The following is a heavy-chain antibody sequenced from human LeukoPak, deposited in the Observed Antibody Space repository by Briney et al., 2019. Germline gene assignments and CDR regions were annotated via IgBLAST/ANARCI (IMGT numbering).Heavy chain of an antibody. CDR3: ARIRGRITMVRGAYMDV. CDR1: GGSISSSNW. CDR2: IYHSGST. J-gene: IGHJ6*03. Sequence: SETLSLTCAVSGGSISSSNWWSWVRQPPGKGLEWIGEIYHSGSTNYNPSLKSRVTISVDTSKNQFSLKLSSVTAADTAVYYCARIRGRITMVRGAYMDVWGKGTTVTISS. V-gene: IGHV4-4*02. D-gene: IGHD3-10*01.